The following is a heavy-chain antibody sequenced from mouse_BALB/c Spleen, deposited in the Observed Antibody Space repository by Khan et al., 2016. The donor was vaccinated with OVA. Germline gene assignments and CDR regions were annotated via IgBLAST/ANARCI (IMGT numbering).Heavy chain of an antibody. Sequence: VQLKESGPGLVAPSQSLSITCTVSGFSLTDYDVGWMRQPPGKGLEWLGVIRGGGNTHYNSALKSGLSIRKDTSTSKVFFKMNSLQTNEPAITYCAKGVRSFYCTLDYWGQGTSVTVSS. V-gene: IGHV2-6-5*01. CDR1: GFSLTDYD. CDR2: IRGGGNT. D-gene: IGHD1-1*01. J-gene: IGHJ4*01. CDR3: AKGVRSFYCTLDY.